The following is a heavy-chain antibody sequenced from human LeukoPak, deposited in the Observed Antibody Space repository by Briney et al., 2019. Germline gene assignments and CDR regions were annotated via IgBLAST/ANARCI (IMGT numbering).Heavy chain of an antibody. V-gene: IGHV4-61*02. CDR1: GGSISSGSYY. CDR3: ARGHSYYDILTGYYIIWYFDL. Sequence: NPSETLSLTCTVSGGSISSGSYYWSWIRQPAGKGLEWIGRIYTSGSTNYNPSLKSRVTISVDTSKNQFSLKLSSVTAADTAVYYCARGHSYYDILTGYYIIWYFDLWGRGTLVTVSS. D-gene: IGHD3-9*01. CDR2: IYTSGST. J-gene: IGHJ2*01.